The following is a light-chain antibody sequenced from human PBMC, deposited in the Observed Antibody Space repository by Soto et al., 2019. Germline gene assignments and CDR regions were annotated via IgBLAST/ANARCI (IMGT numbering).Light chain of an antibody. J-gene: IGKJ1*01. CDR1: QSVNIN. Sequence: ERVMTQSPATLSVSPGERATLSCRASQSVNINLAWYQQKPGQAPRLLIFGASSRANGIPARFSGSGSGTEFTLTISNLQTEDFAVYYCQQYNKWPRTFGQGTKVDIK. CDR2: GAS. V-gene: IGKV3-15*01. CDR3: QQYNKWPRT.